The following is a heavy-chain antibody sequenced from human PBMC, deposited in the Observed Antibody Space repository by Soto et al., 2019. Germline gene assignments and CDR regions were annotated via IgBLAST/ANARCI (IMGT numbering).Heavy chain of an antibody. Sequence: ASVKVSCKASGYTFTSYDINWVRQATGQGLEWMGWMNPNSGNTGYAQKFQGRVTMTRNTSISTAYMELSSLRSEDTAVYYCETSPWCSSTSCYDYWGQGTLVTVSS. V-gene: IGHV1-8*01. CDR2: MNPNSGNT. CDR1: GYTFTSYD. D-gene: IGHD2-2*01. J-gene: IGHJ4*02. CDR3: ETSPWCSSTSCYDY.